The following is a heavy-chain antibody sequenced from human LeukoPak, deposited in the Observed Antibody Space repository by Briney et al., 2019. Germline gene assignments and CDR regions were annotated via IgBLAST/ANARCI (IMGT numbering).Heavy chain of an antibody. CDR3: SAMPSIAVAGPLQH. Sequence: PGGSLRLSCAASGLTFSDSYMSWIRQAPGMGLEWVSYISSGSTPSTISYADSVKGRFTISRDNAKNSLYLQMNSLRAEDTAVYYCSAMPSIAVAGPLQHWGQGTLVTVFS. D-gene: IGHD6-19*01. CDR1: GLTFSDSY. J-gene: IGHJ1*01. V-gene: IGHV3-11*04. CDR2: ISSGSTPSTI.